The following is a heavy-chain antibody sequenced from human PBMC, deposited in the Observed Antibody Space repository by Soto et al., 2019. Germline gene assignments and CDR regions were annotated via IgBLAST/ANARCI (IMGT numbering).Heavy chain of an antibody. CDR1: GGSISSGDYY. J-gene: IGHJ4*02. CDR3: ASGQGSGFLGS. CDR2: IYYSGST. Sequence: QVQLQESGPGLVKPSQTLSLTCTVSGGSISSGDYYWSWIRQPPGKGLGWIGYIYYSGSTYYNPSLQLGVTIAVVAARNQLTLKLSSVASAVTAVYYCASGQGSGFLGSWCQGTLVSVSS. D-gene: IGHD3-10*01. V-gene: IGHV4-30-4*01.